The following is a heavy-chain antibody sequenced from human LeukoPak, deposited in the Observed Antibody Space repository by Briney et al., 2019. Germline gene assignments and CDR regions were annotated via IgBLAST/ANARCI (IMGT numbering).Heavy chain of an antibody. CDR1: GFTFSSYW. CDR3: ARDRRYYDILTGYGRPSASLDY. D-gene: IGHD3-9*01. V-gene: IGHV3-74*01. CDR2: INSDGSST. Sequence: PGGSLRLSCAASGFTFSSYWMHWVRQAPGKGLVGVSRINSDGSSTSYADSVEGRFTISRYNAKNTLYLQMNSLRAEDTAVYYCARDRRYYDILTGYGRPSASLDYWGQGTLVTVSS. J-gene: IGHJ4*02.